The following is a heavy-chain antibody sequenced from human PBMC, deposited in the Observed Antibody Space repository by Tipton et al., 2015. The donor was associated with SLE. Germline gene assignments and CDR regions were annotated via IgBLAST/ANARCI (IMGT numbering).Heavy chain of an antibody. D-gene: IGHD3-10*01. J-gene: IGHJ3*02. CDR1: GGTFSSFG. V-gene: IGHV1-69*01. CDR2: IIPVSGTT. CDR3: ARDFGVGFVPFSMGAYDI. Sequence: QVQLVQSGAEVKKPESSVKVSCKASGGTFSSFGFSWVRQAPGQGLEWMGGIIPVSGTTKSAQKFQDRVTMTADESTSTVYMELSSLRSEDTAVYYCARDFGVGFVPFSMGAYDIWGQGTVVTVSS.